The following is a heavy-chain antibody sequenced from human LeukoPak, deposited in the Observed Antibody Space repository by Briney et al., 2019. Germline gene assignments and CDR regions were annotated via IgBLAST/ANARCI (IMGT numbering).Heavy chain of an antibody. J-gene: IGHJ6*02. D-gene: IGHD2-2*02. CDR2: FDPEDGET. CDR1: GYTLTELS. Sequence: ASVKVSCKVSGYTLTELSMHWVRQAPGKGLEWMGGFDPEDGETIYAQKFQGRVTMTEDTSTDTAYMELSSLRSEDTAVYYCATGQYQLLYGGHYYGMDVWGQGTTVTVSS. CDR3: ATGQYQLLYGGHYYGMDV. V-gene: IGHV1-24*01.